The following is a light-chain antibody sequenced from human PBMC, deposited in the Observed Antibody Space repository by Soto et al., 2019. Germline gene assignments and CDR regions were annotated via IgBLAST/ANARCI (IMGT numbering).Light chain of an antibody. Sequence: ELVLTQSPGTLSLSPGEGATLSCRASQSVSSNYLAWYQQKPGQAPRLLIYGASSRATGIPDRFSGSGFGTDFTLAISRLEPEDFAVYYCQQYGSTAPITFGQGTRLDIK. CDR1: QSVSSNY. CDR2: GAS. J-gene: IGKJ5*01. V-gene: IGKV3-20*01. CDR3: QQYGSTAPIT.